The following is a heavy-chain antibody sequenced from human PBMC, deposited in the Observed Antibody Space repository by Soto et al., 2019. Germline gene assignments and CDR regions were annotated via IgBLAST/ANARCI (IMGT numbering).Heavy chain of an antibody. CDR2: ISGSGDNT. J-gene: IGHJ6*02. D-gene: IGHD4-17*01. CDR1: RFTFGSYA. CDR3: AKDHYGADGDYYYYGMDV. Sequence: EVQLLESGGGLVQPGGSVRLSCAASRFTFGSYAMTWVRQAPGKGLEWVSAISGSGDNTYYADSVEGRFTISRDNSKNRLYLHMNSLRAEDTAVYYCAKDHYGADGDYYYYGMDVWGQGTTVTVSS. V-gene: IGHV3-23*01.